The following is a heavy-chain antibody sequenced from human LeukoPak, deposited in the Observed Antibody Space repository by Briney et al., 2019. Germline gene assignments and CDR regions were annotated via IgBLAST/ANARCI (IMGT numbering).Heavy chain of an antibody. Sequence: GASVKVSCEASGYTFTNHDINWVRQATGQGLEWMGWMSPNSGNSGYAQKFQGRVTMTRDTSINTAYMELSSLTSEDTAVYYCATPRPSIAAAGTEGAFDIWGQGTMVTVSS. CDR1: GYTFTNHD. V-gene: IGHV1-8*01. J-gene: IGHJ3*02. CDR3: ATPRPSIAAAGTEGAFDI. D-gene: IGHD6-13*01. CDR2: MSPNSGNS.